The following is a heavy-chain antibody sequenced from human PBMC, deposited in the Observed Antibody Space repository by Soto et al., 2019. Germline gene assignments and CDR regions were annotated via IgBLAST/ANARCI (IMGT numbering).Heavy chain of an antibody. CDR1: GCTFSSYA. CDR2: IIPIFGTA. V-gene: IGHV1-69*13. D-gene: IGHD6-13*01. Sequence: SVKVSCKASGCTFSSYAISWVRQAPGKGLEWMGGIIPIFGTANYAQKFQGRVTITADESTSTAYMELSSLRSEDTAVYYCARAPFDAAGTIPFRYFDYWGQGTLVTVSS. J-gene: IGHJ4*02. CDR3: ARAPFDAAGTIPFRYFDY.